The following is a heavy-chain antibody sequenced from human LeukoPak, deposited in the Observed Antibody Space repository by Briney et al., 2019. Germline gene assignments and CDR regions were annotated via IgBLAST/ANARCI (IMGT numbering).Heavy chain of an antibody. V-gene: IGHV4-34*01. CDR3: ARGSFYYDSSGYYLYRGFDY. Sequence: SETLSLTCAVYGGSFSGYYWSWIRQPPGKGLEWIGEINHSGSTNYNPSLKSRVTISVDTSKNQFSLKLSSVTAGDTAVYYCARGSFYYDSSGYYLYRGFDYWGQGTLVTVSS. CDR2: INHSGST. J-gene: IGHJ4*02. D-gene: IGHD3-22*01. CDR1: GGSFSGYY.